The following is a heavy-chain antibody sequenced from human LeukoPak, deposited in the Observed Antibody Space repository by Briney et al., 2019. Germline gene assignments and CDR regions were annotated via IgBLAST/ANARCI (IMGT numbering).Heavy chain of an antibody. J-gene: IGHJ6*04. CDR2: IIPIFGTA. CDR1: GGTFSSYA. D-gene: IGHD3-3*01. Sequence: SVKVSCKASGGTFSSYAISLVRQAPGQGLEWMGGIIPIFGTANYAQKFQGRVTITADESTSTAYMELSSLRSEDTAVYYCALSGAIFGVVITPFVDVWGKGTTVTVSS. CDR3: ALSGAIFGVVITPFVDV. V-gene: IGHV1-69*01.